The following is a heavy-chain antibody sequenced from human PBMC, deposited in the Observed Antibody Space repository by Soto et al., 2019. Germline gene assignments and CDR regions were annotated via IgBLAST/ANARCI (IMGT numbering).Heavy chain of an antibody. J-gene: IGHJ4*02. Sequence: ASVKLSCKASGYTFTSYDINWVRQATGQGLEWVGWMNPNSGNTGYAQKFQGRVTMTRNTSISTAYMELSSLTSEDTAVYYCARERVGAIDYWGQGTLVTVSS. CDR2: MNPNSGNT. CDR3: ARERVGAIDY. D-gene: IGHD1-26*01. CDR1: GYTFTSYD. V-gene: IGHV1-8*01.